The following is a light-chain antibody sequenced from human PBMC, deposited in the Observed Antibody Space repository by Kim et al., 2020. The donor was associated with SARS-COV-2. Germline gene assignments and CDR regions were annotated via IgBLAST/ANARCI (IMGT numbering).Light chain of an antibody. CDR3: CSYTSSNTLYV. CDR1: SSDIGGHNY. V-gene: IGLV2-14*03. Sequence: QSALTQPASVSGSPGQSITISCTGTSSDIGGHNYVSWYQLHPGKAPKLMIFDVTNRPSGVSSRFSGSKSGNTASLTISGLQAEDTADYYCCSYTSSNTLYVFGTGTKVTVL. CDR2: DVT. J-gene: IGLJ1*01.